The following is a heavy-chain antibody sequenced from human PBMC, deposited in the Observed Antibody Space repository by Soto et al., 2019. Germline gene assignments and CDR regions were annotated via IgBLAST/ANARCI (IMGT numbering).Heavy chain of an antibody. D-gene: IGHD5-18*01. J-gene: IGHJ4*02. CDR2: IIPIFGTA. CDR3: ASSDTAMVTLFDY. CDR1: GGTFSSYA. V-gene: IGHV1-69*13. Sequence: SVKVSCKASGGTFSSYAISWVRQAPGQGLEWMGGIIPIFGTANYAQKFQGRVTITADESTSTAYMELSSLRSEDTAVYYCASSDTAMVTLFDYWGQGTLVTVSS.